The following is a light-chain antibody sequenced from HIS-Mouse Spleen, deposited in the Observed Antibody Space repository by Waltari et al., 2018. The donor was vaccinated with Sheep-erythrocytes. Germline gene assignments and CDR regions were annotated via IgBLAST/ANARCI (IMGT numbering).Light chain of an antibody. J-gene: IGLJ2*01. CDR3: CSYAGSYTFVV. V-gene: IGLV2-11*01. Sequence: QSALTQPRSVSGSPGQAATISSTGTSRDCGGYNYVSWYQQHPGKAPKLMIYDVSKRPSGVPDRFSGSKSGNTASLTISGLQAEDEADYYCCSYAGSYTFVVFGGGTKLTVL. CDR1: SRDCGGYNY. CDR2: DVS.